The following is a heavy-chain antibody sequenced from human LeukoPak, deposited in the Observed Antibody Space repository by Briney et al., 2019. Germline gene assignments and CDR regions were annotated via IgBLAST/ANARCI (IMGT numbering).Heavy chain of an antibody. J-gene: IGHJ5*02. CDR3: AKLYSSSWYGLDWFDP. Sequence: GGSLRLSCAASGFTFSSCAMSWVRQAPGKGLGWVSAISGSGGSTYYADSVKGRFTISRDNSKNTLYLQMNSLRAEDTAVYYCAKLYSSSWYGLDWFDPWGQGTLVTVSS. CDR2: ISGSGGST. V-gene: IGHV3-23*01. D-gene: IGHD6-13*01. CDR1: GFTFSSCA.